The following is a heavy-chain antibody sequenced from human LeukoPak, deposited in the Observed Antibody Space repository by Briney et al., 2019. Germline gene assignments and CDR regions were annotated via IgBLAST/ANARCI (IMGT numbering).Heavy chain of an antibody. CDR1: GYSFTSYW. J-gene: IGHJ4*02. D-gene: IGHD1-26*01. CDR3: ARSPPSNLIVGATNFDY. Sequence: GESLKISCKGSGYSFTSYWIGWVRQMPGKGLEWMGIIDPGDSDTRCSPSFQGQVTISADKSTSTAYLQWSSLKASDTAMYYCARSPPSNLIVGATNFDYWGQGTLVTVSS. V-gene: IGHV5-51*01. CDR2: IDPGDSDT.